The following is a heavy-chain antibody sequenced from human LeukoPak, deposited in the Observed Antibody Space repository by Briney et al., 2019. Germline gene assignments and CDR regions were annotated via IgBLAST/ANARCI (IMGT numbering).Heavy chain of an antibody. CDR1: GFTFSSYS. V-gene: IGHV3-21*01. Sequence: PGGSLRLSCAASGFTFSSYSMNWVRQAPGKGLEWVSSISSSSSYIYYADSVKGRFTISRDNPKNSLYLQMNSVRAKDTAVYYCARVVVGSVTFRAVAQYYFDYWGQGTLVTVSS. CDR2: ISSSSSYI. J-gene: IGHJ4*02. CDR3: ARVVVGSVTFRAVAQYYFDY. D-gene: IGHD6-19*01.